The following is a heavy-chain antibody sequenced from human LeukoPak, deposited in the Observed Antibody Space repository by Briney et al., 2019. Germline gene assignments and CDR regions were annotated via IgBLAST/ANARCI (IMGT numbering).Heavy chain of an antibody. D-gene: IGHD5-18*01. J-gene: IGHJ4*02. CDR3: AKGIELWLTYFDH. CDR1: GFTFSSYG. Sequence: GRSLRLSCAASGFTFSSYGMHWVRQAPGKGLEWVAVIWYDGSNKYYADSVKGRFTISRDNSKNTLSLQMNSLRAEDTAVYYCAKGIELWLTYFDHWGQGTLVTVST. CDR2: IWYDGSNK. V-gene: IGHV3-33*06.